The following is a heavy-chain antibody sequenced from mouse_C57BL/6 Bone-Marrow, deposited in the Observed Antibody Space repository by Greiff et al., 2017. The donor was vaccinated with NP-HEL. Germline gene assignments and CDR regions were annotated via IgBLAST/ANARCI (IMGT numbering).Heavy chain of an antibody. J-gene: IGHJ4*01. D-gene: IGHD2-4*01. CDR1: GYTFTDYY. Sequence: VQLQQSGPELVKPGASVKISCKASGYTFTDYYMNWVKQSHGKSLEWIGDINPNNGGNSYNQKFKGQATLTVDKSSSTAYMELRSLTSEDSAFYYCARANYYNYDEAMDFWGQGNSVTVSS. CDR2: INPNNGGN. V-gene: IGHV1-26*01. CDR3: ARANYYNYDEAMDF.